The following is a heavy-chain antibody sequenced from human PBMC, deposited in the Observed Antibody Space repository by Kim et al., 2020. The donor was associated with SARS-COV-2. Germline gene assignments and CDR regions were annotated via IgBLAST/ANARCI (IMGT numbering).Heavy chain of an antibody. D-gene: IGHD3-22*01. J-gene: IGHJ4*02. Sequence: VKGRFTISRDNAKNSLYLPMNSLRAEDTALYYCAKDFVGKRYYDSSGYGYWGQGTLVTVSS. V-gene: IGHV3-9*01. CDR3: AKDFVGKRYYDSSGYGY.